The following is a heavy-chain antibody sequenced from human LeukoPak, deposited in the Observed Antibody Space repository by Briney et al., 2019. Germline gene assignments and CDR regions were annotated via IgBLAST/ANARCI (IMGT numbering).Heavy chain of an antibody. CDR2: ISGLGVAT. V-gene: IGHV3-23*01. CDR3: AKSSGSYYNPLTY. D-gene: IGHD3-10*01. CDR1: GFTFGSYA. Sequence: GGSLRLSCAASGFTFGSYAMSWVRQAPGKGLEWVSTISGLGVATYYADSVKGRFTISRDNSKNTLYLQMNSLRAEDTAVYYCAKSSGSYYNPLTYWGQGTLVTVSS. J-gene: IGHJ4*02.